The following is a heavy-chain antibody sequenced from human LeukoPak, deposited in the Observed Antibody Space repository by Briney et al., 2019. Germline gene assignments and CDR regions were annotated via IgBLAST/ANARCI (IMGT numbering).Heavy chain of an antibody. D-gene: IGHD5-18*01. CDR1: GFTFDDYA. CDR3: AKVRILLWNDAFDI. Sequence: GGSLRLSCAASGFTFDDYAMHWVRQAPGKGPVWVSGISWNSGSIGYADSVKGRFTISRDNAKNSLYLQMNSLRAEDMALYYCAKVRILLWNDAFDIWGQGTMVTVSS. CDR2: ISWNSGSI. J-gene: IGHJ3*02. V-gene: IGHV3-9*03.